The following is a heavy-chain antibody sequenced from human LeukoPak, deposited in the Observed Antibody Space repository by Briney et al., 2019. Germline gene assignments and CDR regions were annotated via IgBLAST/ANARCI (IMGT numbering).Heavy chain of an antibody. V-gene: IGHV3-21*06. CDR3: ARFGGGYGMDV. CDR2: ISSSSSYM. J-gene: IGHJ6*02. CDR1: GFTFSSYS. D-gene: IGHD2-15*01. Sequence: PGGSLRLSCAASGFTFSSYSMNWVRQAPGKGLEWVSSISSSSSYMYYADSVKGRFTISRDNAKNSLYLQMNSLRAEDTAVYYCARFGGGYGMDVWGQGTTVTVSS.